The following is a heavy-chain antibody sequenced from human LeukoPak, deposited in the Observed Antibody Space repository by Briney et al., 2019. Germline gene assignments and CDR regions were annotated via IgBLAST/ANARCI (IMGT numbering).Heavy chain of an antibody. CDR2: IYSGGST. V-gene: IGHV3-66*01. CDR3: ASFRMVRGVTTHP. J-gene: IGHJ5*02. Sequence: GGSLRLSCAASGFTVSSNYMSWVRQAPGKGLEWVSVIYSGGSTYYADSVKGRFTISRDNSKNTLYLQMNSLRAEDTAVYYCASFRMVRGVTTHPWGQGTLVTVSS. CDR1: GFTVSSNY. D-gene: IGHD3-10*01.